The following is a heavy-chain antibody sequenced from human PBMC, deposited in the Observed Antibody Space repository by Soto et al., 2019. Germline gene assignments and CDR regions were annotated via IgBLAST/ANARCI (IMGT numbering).Heavy chain of an antibody. CDR1: GDTFDSHA. V-gene: IGHV1-69*01. CDR3: ARGLLETSGSNNRVVP. D-gene: IGHD1-26*01. J-gene: IGHJ5*02. Sequence: QVQLVQSGAEVKKPGSSVKVSCKASGDTFDSHAVSWVRQAPGQGLEWMGGITPIFGTTNYAQKFKGRITSTADEPTSTVDMDLTSRRSEDTAVYYWARGLLETSGSNNRVVPWGQGALGTGSS. CDR2: ITPIFGTT.